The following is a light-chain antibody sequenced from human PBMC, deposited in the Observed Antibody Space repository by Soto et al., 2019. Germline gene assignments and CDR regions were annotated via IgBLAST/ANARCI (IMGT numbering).Light chain of an antibody. CDR2: GAS. J-gene: IGKJ1*01. V-gene: IGKV3-15*01. CDR1: QSVSSN. Sequence: IVLTHSPGPLSLSPGARATLSCRASQSVSSNLAWYQQKPGQAPRLLIYGASTRATGIPARFSGSGSGTEFTLTISSLQSEDFAVYYCQQYNNWPPWTFGQGTKVDIK. CDR3: QQYNNWPPWT.